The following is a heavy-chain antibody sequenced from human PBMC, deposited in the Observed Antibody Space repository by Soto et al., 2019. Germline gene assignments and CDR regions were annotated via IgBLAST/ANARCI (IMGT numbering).Heavy chain of an antibody. CDR1: GFTFSSYG. J-gene: IGHJ6*02. D-gene: IGHD5-18*01. CDR2: ISYDGSNK. CDR3: AKDLKRGYSYEYYYYYYGMDV. V-gene: IGHV3-30*18. Sequence: GGSLRLSCAASGFTFSSYGMHWVRQAPGKGLEWVAVISYDGSNKYYADSVKDRFTISRDNSKNTLYLQMNSLRAEDTAVYYCAKDLKRGYSYEYYYYYYGMDVWGQGTTVTVSS.